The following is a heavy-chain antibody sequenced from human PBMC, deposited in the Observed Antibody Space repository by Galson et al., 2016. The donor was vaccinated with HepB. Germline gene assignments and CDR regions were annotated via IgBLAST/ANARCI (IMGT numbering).Heavy chain of an antibody. D-gene: IGHD6-13*01. V-gene: IGHV3-48*02. CDR3: ARDGGQQVVRWERLRKVYYFYPMDV. Sequence: SLRLSCAASGFTFSTYSMNWVRQAPGKGXXXVSXXXSGXXTIYXXGSXKXRXXISRXKTKNSLFLQMNSLRDDDTAVYYCARDGGQQVVRWERLRKVYYFYPMDVWGQGTAVIVSS. CDR1: GFTFSTYS. J-gene: IGHJ6*02. CDR2: XXSGXXTI.